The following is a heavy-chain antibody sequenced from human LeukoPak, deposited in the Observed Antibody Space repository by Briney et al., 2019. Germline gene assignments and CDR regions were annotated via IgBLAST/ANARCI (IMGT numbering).Heavy chain of an antibody. CDR1: GFTFSSYS. V-gene: IGHV3-21*01. J-gene: IGHJ3*02. D-gene: IGHD3-22*01. CDR2: ISTSSSHI. CDR3: AREYYYDSSDAFDI. Sequence: GGSLRLSCAASGFTFSSYSMNWVRQAPGKGLEWVSSISTSSSHIYYADSLKGRFTISRDNAKDSLYLQMNSLRAEDTAVYYCAREYYYDSSDAFDIWGQGTMVTVSS.